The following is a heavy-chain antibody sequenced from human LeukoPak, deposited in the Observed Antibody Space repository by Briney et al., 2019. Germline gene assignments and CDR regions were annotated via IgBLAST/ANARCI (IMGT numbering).Heavy chain of an antibody. D-gene: IGHD2-15*01. Sequence: GGSLRLSCAASKFTFGSFWMNWVRLVPGKGLLWVSRINPDASDTECADSVKGRFTVSRDNARNTLYLEMRSLSVQDSGLYYCARVRNGYSSGLDVWGPGTWVTVSS. J-gene: IGHJ6*02. V-gene: IGHV3-74*01. CDR3: ARVRNGYSSGLDV. CDR2: INPDASDT. CDR1: KFTFGSFW.